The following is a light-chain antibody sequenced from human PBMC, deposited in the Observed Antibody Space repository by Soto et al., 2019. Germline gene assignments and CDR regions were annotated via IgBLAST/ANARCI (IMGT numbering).Light chain of an antibody. Sequence: EILMTQSPATLSVSPGERATLSCRASQSVSNNLAGYQQKSGQSTRLLIFGAYTRATGIPARFSGSGSGTDFTLTISRLQSEDFVVYFCQQYNHWPRKFCQGTKVEIK. CDR3: QQYNHWPRK. J-gene: IGKJ1*01. CDR2: GAY. V-gene: IGKV3-15*01. CDR1: QSVSNN.